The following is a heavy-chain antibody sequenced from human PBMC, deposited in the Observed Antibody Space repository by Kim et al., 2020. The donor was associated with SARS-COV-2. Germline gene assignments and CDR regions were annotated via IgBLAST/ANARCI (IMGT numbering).Heavy chain of an antibody. CDR2: ISYDGSNK. CDR1: GFTFSSYG. V-gene: IGHV3-30*18. CDR3: AKDRTRLYDFWSASPSIEN. D-gene: IGHD3-3*01. Sequence: GRSLRLSCAASGFTFSSYGMHWVRQAPGKGLEWVAVISYDGSNKYYADSVKGRFTISRDNSKNTLYLQMNSLRAEDTAVYYCAKDRTRLYDFWSASPSIENWGQGTLVTVSS. J-gene: IGHJ4*02.